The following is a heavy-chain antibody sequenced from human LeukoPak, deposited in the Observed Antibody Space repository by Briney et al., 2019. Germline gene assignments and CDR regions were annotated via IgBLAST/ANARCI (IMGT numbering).Heavy chain of an antibody. CDR2: IYTSGST. V-gene: IGHV4-4*09. Sequence: SETLSLTCTVSGGSISSYYWSWIRQPPGKGLEWIGYIYTSGSTNYNPSLKRRVTISVDTSKNQFSLKLSSVTAADTAVYYCARQASSSWYFDYWGQGTLVTVSS. D-gene: IGHD6-13*01. CDR3: ARQASSSWYFDY. J-gene: IGHJ4*02. CDR1: GGSISSYY.